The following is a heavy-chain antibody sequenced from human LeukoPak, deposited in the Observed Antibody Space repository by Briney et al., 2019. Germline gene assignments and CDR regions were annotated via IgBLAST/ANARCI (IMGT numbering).Heavy chain of an antibody. CDR2: VNYSGNT. V-gene: IGHV4-31*03. J-gene: IGHJ5*02. CDR1: GGSISSGGYY. D-gene: IGHD5-18*01. Sequence: SETLSLTCTVSGGSISSGGYYWSWIRQHPGKGLEWIGYVNYSGNTYYNPSLKSRITISVDTSKNQFSLKLSSVTAADTAVYYCAREEVDTAMAVSWGQGTLVTVSS. CDR3: AREEVDTAMAVS.